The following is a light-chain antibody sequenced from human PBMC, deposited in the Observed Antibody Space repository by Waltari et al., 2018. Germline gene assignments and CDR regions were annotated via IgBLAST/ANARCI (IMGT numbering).Light chain of an antibody. V-gene: IGKV3-15*01. J-gene: IGKJ1*01. CDR3: QQYNNWPPGT. CDR2: HAS. Sequence: TVVTQSPATLSVSPGERAALHCRTSQTIGLSLAWYQQKPGQAPRLLIYHASTRATGIAARFSGSGSESEFTLTISSLRSEDVAVYYCQQYNNWPPGTFGQGTRVEI. CDR1: QTIGLS.